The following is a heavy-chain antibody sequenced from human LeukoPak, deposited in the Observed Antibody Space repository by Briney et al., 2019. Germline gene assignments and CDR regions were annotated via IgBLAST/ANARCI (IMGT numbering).Heavy chain of an antibody. J-gene: IGHJ4*02. CDR2: LSPKSGAT. Sequence: ASVKVSCKASGYTFSGYYIHWVRQAPGQGLEWMGWLSPKSGATKYAQKLQGRVTLTRDLSLSTAYLELNSLTFDDTAVYYCARDTYGGSYFPLPYWGQGALVTVSS. D-gene: IGHD1-26*01. CDR1: GYTFSGYY. CDR3: ARDTYGGSYFPLPY. V-gene: IGHV1-2*02.